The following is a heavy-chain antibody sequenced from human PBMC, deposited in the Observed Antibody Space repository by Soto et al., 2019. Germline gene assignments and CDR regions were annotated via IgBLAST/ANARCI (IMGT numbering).Heavy chain of an antibody. Sequence: PSETLSLTCAVYGGSFSGYYWSWIRQPPGKGLEWIGEINHSGSTNYNPSLKSRVTISVDTSKNQFSLKLSSVTAADTAVYYCARVFFNYYGSGSYSLDDWGQGTLVTV. V-gene: IGHV4-34*01. D-gene: IGHD3-10*01. CDR2: INHSGST. CDR3: ARVFFNYYGSGSYSLDD. J-gene: IGHJ4*02. CDR1: GGSFSGYY.